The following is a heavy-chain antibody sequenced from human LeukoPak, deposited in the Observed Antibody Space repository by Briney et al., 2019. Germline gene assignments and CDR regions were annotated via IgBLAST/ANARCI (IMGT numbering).Heavy chain of an antibody. J-gene: IGHJ4*02. Sequence: ASVKVSCKASGGTFSRYAISCVRQAPGQGLECMGRIIPIFGIANYAQKFQGRVTITADKSTSTAYMELSSLRSEDTAVYYCARDGYYYDSSGSPFEYWGQGTLVTVSS. CDR1: GGTFSRYA. CDR2: IIPIFGIA. CDR3: ARDGYYYDSSGSPFEY. V-gene: IGHV1-69*04. D-gene: IGHD3-22*01.